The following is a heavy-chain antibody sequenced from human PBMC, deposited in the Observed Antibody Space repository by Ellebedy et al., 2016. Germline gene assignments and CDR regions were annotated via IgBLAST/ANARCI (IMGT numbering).Heavy chain of an antibody. J-gene: IGHJ4*02. CDR1: GFPFNIAG. V-gene: IGHV3-21*01. D-gene: IGHD3-3*01. CDR2: IVFSGTGA. CDR3: ARDGREWSRDC. Sequence: GESLKISCAASGFPFNIAGMTWVRQAPGKGLEWVATIVFSGTGAYYADSVKGRFIVSRDNTKNSLFLQMNSLEVEDTAVYYCARDGREWSRDCWGQGSLVTVSS.